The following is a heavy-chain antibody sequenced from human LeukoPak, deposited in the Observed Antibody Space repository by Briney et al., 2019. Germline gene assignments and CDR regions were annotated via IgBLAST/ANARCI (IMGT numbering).Heavy chain of an antibody. CDR2: IYYSGST. V-gene: IGHV4-39*01. Sequence: PSETLSLTCTVSGGSISSSSYYWGWIRQPPGKGLEWIGSIYYSGSTYYNPSLKSRVTISVDTSENQFSLKLSSVTAADTAVYYCARIWTYGDYVGGVGYWGQGTLVTVSS. J-gene: IGHJ4*02. D-gene: IGHD4-17*01. CDR1: GGSISSSSYY. CDR3: ARIWTYGDYVGGVGY.